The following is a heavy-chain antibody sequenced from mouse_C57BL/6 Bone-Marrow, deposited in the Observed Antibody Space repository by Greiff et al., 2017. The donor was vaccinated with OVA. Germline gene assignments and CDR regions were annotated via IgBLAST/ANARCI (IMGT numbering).Heavy chain of an antibody. CDR2: IYPGSGNT. V-gene: IGHV1-66*01. J-gene: IGHJ2*01. D-gene: IGHD1-1*01. CDR1: GYSFTSYY. Sequence: VHLVESGPELVKPGASVKISCKASGYSFTSYYIHWVKQRPGQGLEWIGWIYPGSGNTKYNEKFKGKATLTADTSSSTAYMQLSSLTSEDSAVYYCARSDYYGSSYGYYFDYWGQGTTLTVSS. CDR3: ARSDYYGSSYGYYFDY.